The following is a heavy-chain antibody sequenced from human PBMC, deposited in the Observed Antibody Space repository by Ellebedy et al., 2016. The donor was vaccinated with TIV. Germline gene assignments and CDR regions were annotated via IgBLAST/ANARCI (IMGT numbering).Heavy chain of an antibody. J-gene: IGHJ4*02. CDR2: ISSTGSTI. V-gene: IGHV3-48*01. Sequence: GESLKISCEASGFTFSSYSMNWVRLAPGKGLEWVSYISSTGSTIYYADSVQGRFTISRDNSKNTLYLQMNSLTTEDTAVYYCTRAVIGKEDFDYWGQGSLVSVSS. D-gene: IGHD3-10*01. CDR1: GFTFSSYS. CDR3: TRAVIGKEDFDY.